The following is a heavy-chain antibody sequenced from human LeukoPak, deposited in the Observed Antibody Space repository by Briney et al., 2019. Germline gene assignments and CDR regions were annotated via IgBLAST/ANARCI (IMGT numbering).Heavy chain of an antibody. CDR1: GFTFSSHW. J-gene: IGHJ4*02. CDR2: IKEDGSEE. V-gene: IGHV3-7*01. D-gene: IGHD1-26*01. Sequence: GGSLRLSCVAPGFTFSSHWMSWVRQTPGKGLERVASIKEDGSEEYYVDSVRGRFTVSRDNAQNTLYLQMDSLRAEDTAVYYCARDRVGMTFWGQGALVTVSS. CDR3: ARDRVGMTF.